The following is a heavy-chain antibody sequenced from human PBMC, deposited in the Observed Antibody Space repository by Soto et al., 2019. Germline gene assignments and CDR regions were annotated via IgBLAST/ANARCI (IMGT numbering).Heavy chain of an antibody. CDR3: VRAWSTFWGMDV. CDR2: IKQDGSEK. CDR1: GFTFSTYW. J-gene: IGHJ6*02. V-gene: IGHV3-7*01. Sequence: PGGSLRLSCAASGFTFSTYWMNLVRQAPGKGLEWVANIKQDGSEKYYVDSVKGRFAISRDNAKDSLFLQMNNLRAEDTAVYYCVRAWSTFWGMDVWGQGTTGTVSS.